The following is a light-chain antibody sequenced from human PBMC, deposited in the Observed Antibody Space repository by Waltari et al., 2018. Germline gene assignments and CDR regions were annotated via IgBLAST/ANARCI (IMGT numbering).Light chain of an antibody. CDR2: EVS. Sequence: QSALTQPPSASGSPGQSVTISCTGTSSDVGGYNYVSWYQQHPGKAPNLMIYEVSTGPSGVPDRFSGSKSGNTASLTVSGLQAEDEADYYCSSYAGSNNLVFGGGTKLTVL. CDR1: SSDVGGYNY. V-gene: IGLV2-8*01. J-gene: IGLJ2*01. CDR3: SSYAGSNNLV.